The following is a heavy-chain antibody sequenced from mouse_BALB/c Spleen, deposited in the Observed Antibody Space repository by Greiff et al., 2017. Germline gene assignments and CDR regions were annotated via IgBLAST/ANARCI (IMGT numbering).Heavy chain of an antibody. CDR1: GFTFTDYY. J-gene: IGHJ3*01. Sequence: DVQLVESGGGLVQPGGSLRLSCATSGFTFTDYYMSWVRQPPGKALEWLGFIRDKANGYTTKYSPSVKGRFTISRNNSQSFLYLQMNALTAEYRATYYWERDGRCLAYWGQGTLVTVSA. CDR2: IRDKANGYTT. CDR3: ERDGRCLAY. V-gene: IGHV7-3*02.